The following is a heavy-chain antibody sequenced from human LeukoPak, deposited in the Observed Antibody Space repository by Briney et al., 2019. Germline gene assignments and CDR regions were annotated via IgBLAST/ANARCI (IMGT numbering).Heavy chain of an antibody. J-gene: IGHJ6*03. V-gene: IGHV4-39*01. CDR3: ARRNYMAV. CDR1: GGSISSSSYY. CDR2: IYYSGST. Sequence: SETLSLTCTVSGGSISSSSYYWGWIRQPPGKGLEWIGSIYYSGSTYYNPSLKSRATISVNTSKNQFSPKLSSVTAADTAVYYCARRNYMAVWGKGTTVTISS.